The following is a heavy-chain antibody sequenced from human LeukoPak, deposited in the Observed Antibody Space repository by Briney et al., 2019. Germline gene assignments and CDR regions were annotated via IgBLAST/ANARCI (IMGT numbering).Heavy chain of an antibody. CDR2: IKQDGSEK. J-gene: IGHJ6*02. V-gene: IGHV3-7*01. CDR3: ARDPSYDFWSGYPYYYGMDV. D-gene: IGHD3-3*01. Sequence: GGSLRLSCAASGVTFSSYWMSWVRQAPGKGLEWVANIKQDGSEKYYVDSVKGRFTISRDNAKNSLYLQMNSLRAEDTAVYYCARDPSYDFWSGYPYYYGMDVWGQGTTVTVSS. CDR1: GVTFSSYW.